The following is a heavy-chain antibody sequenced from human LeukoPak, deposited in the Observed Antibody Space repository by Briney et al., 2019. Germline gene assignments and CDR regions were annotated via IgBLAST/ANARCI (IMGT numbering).Heavy chain of an antibody. Sequence: GGSLRLSCAASGFTFSGSAMHWVRQASGKGLECVGRIRSKAISYATAYAASVKGRFTISRDDSKNTAYLQMNSLKTEDTAVCYCTRHGYGDGPPWGQGTLVTVSS. J-gene: IGHJ5*02. CDR1: GFTFSGSA. CDR2: IRSKAISYAT. CDR3: TRHGYGDGPP. V-gene: IGHV3-73*01. D-gene: IGHD4-17*01.